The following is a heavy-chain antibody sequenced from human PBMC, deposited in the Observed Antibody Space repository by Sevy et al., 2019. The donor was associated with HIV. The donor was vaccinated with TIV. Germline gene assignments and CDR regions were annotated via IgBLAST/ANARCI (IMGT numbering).Heavy chain of an antibody. D-gene: IGHD3-9*01. CDR3: ARERLGIAMSGEWGGGMDV. J-gene: IGHJ6*02. CDR2: IRYDGSNK. Sequence: GGSLRLSCAASGFTLSSYGMHWVRQAPGKGLEWVAVIRYDGSNKYYADSVKGRFTISRDNSKNTLYLQMNSLRAEDTAVYSCARERLGIAMSGEWGGGMDVWRQGTTVTVSS. V-gene: IGHV3-33*01. CDR1: GFTLSSYG.